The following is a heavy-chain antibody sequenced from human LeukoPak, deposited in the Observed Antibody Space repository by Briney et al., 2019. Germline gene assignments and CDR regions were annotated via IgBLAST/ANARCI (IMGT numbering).Heavy chain of an antibody. CDR2: ISISAKT. Sequence: GGSLTLSCAASGFTFSRYAMNWVRQAPGKGLEWVSTISISAKTHYADAVKGRFTISRDNSKSTLYLQMNSLRAEDTAIYYCAKDHDSTGLFQDRDYWGQGTQVTISS. D-gene: IGHD6-19*01. CDR1: GFTFSRYA. J-gene: IGHJ4*02. V-gene: IGHV3-23*01. CDR3: AKDHDSTGLFQDRDY.